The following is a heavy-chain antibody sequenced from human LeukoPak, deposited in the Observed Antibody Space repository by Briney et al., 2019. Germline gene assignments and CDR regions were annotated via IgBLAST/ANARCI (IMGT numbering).Heavy chain of an antibody. CDR2: ISGSGGST. CDR3: AKLDYVWGSYRYGAAFDI. Sequence: GGSLRLSCAASGFTFSSYGMSWVRQAPGKGLEWVSAISGSGGSTYYADSVKGRFTISRDNSKNTLYLQMNSLRAEDTAVYYCAKLDYVWGSYRYGAAFDIWGQGTMVTVSS. V-gene: IGHV3-23*01. D-gene: IGHD3-16*02. J-gene: IGHJ3*02. CDR1: GFTFSSYG.